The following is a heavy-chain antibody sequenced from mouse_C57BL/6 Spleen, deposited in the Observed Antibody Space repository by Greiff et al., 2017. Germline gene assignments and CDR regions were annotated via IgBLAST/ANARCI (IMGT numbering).Heavy chain of an antibody. D-gene: IGHD1-1*01. CDR2: ISSGGSYT. J-gene: IGHJ2*01. Sequence: EVKLQESGGDLVKPGGSLKLSCAASGFTFSSYGMSWVRQTPDKRLEWVATISSGGSYTYYPDSVKGRFTISRDNAKNTLYLQMSSLKSEDTAMYYCARPYYYGSSHYFDYWGQGTTLTVSS. V-gene: IGHV5-6*01. CDR3: ARPYYYGSSHYFDY. CDR1: GFTFSSYG.